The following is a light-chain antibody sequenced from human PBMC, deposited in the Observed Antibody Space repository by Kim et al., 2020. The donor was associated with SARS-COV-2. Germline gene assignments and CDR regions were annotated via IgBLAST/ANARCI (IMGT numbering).Light chain of an antibody. CDR1: QRVTGTY. CDR2: DAS. CDR3: QQYGDSPKT. Sequence: CLGERATLSCRASQRVTGTYLAWYQQKPGQAPRLLISDASSRAAGIPDRFSGNGSGTDFTLTISRLEPGDSAVYHCQQYGDSPKTFGQGTKVDIK. J-gene: IGKJ1*01. V-gene: IGKV3-20*01.